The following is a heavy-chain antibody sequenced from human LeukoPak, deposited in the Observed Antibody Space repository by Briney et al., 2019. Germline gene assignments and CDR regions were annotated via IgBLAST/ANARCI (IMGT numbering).Heavy chain of an antibody. D-gene: IGHD6-19*01. CDR3: ARDGFRIAVAGRYYYGMDV. CDR2: IYYSGST. J-gene: IGHJ6*02. CDR1: GGSISSYY. V-gene: IGHV4-59*12. Sequence: SETLSLTCTVSGGSISSYYWSWIRQPPGKGLEWIGYIYYSGSTNYNPSLKSRVTISVDTSKNQFSLKLSSVTAADTAVYYCARDGFRIAVAGRYYYGMDVWGQGTTVTVSS.